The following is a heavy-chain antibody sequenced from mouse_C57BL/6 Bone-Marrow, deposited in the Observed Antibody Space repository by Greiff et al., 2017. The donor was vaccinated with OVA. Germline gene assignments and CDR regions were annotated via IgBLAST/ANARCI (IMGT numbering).Heavy chain of an antibody. CDR3: ADASY. J-gene: IGHJ3*01. V-gene: IGHV5-12*01. Sequence: DVKLVESGGGLVQPGGSLKLSCAASGFTFSDYYMYWVRQSPEKRLEWVAYFSNGCGSPFYPDTVKGRFTISRDNAKNTLYLQMSRLKSEDTAMYYCADASYWGQGTLVTVSA. CDR1: GFTFSDYY. CDR2: FSNGCGSP.